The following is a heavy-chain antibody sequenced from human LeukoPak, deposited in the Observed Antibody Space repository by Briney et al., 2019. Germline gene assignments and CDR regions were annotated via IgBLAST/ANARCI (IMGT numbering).Heavy chain of an antibody. D-gene: IGHD4-17*01. V-gene: IGHV4-39*02. CDR1: GGSISSHEYY. CDR3: GRRMKLPPAVRAYLFDV. J-gene: IGHJ3*01. Sequence: PSETLSLTCTVSGGSISSHEYYWGWFRQPPGKGLEWIGSVFYSGSSYFNSSLKSRVTISVDTSKNHFSLRLSSVTAADTAFYYCGRRMKLPPAVRAYLFDVWGQGTMVTVSS. CDR2: VFYSGSS.